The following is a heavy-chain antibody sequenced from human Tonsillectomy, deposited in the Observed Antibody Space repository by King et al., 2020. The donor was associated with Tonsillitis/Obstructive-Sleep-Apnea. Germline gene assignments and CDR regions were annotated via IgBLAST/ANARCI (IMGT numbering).Heavy chain of an antibody. CDR3: AKDRPQQQLAGLFDY. CDR1: GFTFSSYG. J-gene: IGHJ4*02. D-gene: IGHD6-13*01. Sequence: VQLVESGGGVVQPGRSLRLSCAASGFTFSSYGMHWVRQAPGKGLEWVAVISYDGSNKYYADSVKGRFTISRDNSKNTLYLQMNSLRAEDTAVYYCAKDRPQQQLAGLFDYWGQGTLVTVSS. CDR2: ISYDGSNK. V-gene: IGHV3-30*18.